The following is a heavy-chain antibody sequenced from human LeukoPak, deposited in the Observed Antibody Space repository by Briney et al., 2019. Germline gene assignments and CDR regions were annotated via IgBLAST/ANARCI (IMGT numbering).Heavy chain of an antibody. CDR3: ARGDSSGYYGWFDP. Sequence: SETLSLTCTVSGGSISSSSYYWGWIRQPPGKGLEWIGSIYYSGSTYYNPSLKSRVTISVDTSKNQFSLKLSSVTAADTAVYYCARGDSSGYYGWFDPWGQGTLVTVSS. CDR1: GGSISSSSYY. V-gene: IGHV4-39*07. D-gene: IGHD3-22*01. J-gene: IGHJ5*02. CDR2: IYYSGST.